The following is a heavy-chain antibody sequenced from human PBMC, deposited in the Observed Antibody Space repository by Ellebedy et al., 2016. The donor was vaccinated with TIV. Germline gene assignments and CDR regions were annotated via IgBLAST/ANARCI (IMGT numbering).Heavy chain of an antibody. CDR2: ISSSSSYT. D-gene: IGHD4-17*01. J-gene: IGHJ6*02. CDR3: ARDSTVSPTTYGMDV. Sequence: GGSLRLSCAASGFTFSDYYMSWIRQAPGKGLEWVSYISSSSSYTNYAASVKGRFTISRDNAKNSLFLQMDSLRAEDTAVYYCARDSTVSPTTYGMDVWGRGTTVTVSS. CDR1: GFTFSDYY. V-gene: IGHV3-11*06.